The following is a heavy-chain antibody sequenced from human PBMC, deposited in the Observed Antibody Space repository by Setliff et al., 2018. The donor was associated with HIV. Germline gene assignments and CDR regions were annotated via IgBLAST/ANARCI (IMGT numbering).Heavy chain of an antibody. J-gene: IGHJ6*04. CDR3: ARGKGVGGVVITGGLDV. CDR2: MNPISDHR. D-gene: IGHD3-10*01. CDR1: RYTFSNYD. Sequence: ASVKVSCKASRYTFSNYDVNWVRQATGQGLEWMAWMNPISDHRGYALKFQARVTMTRDTSISTAYMELSSLTSEDTAVYYCARGKGVGGVVITGGLDVWGKGTTVTSPQ. V-gene: IGHV1-8*02.